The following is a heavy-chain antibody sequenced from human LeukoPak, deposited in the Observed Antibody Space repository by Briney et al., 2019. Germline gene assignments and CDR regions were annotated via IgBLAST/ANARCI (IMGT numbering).Heavy chain of an antibody. J-gene: IGHJ6*02. CDR1: GYTFTSYD. D-gene: IGHD2-2*02. V-gene: IGHV1-8*01. Sequence: ASVKVSCKASGYTFTSYDINWVRQAPGQGLEWIGWMNPNSGNTGYAQKFQGRVTMTRNTSISTAYMELSSLRSEDTAVYYCAREDIVVVPAAIQDYYGMDVWGQGTTVTVSS. CDR2: MNPNSGNT. CDR3: AREDIVVVPAAIQDYYGMDV.